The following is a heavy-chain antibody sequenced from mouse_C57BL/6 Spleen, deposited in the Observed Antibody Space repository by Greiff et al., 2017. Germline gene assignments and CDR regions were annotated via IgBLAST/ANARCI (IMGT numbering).Heavy chain of an antibody. CDR1: GYSFTGYY. CDR3: ARCRYSNPYYAMDY. D-gene: IGHD2-5*01. J-gene: IGHJ4*01. CDR2: INPSTGGT. Sequence: VQLQQSGPELVKPGASVKISCKASGYSFTGYYMNWVKQSPEKSLEWIGEINPSTGGTTYNQKFKAKATLTVDKSSSTAYMQLKSLTSEDSAVYYSARCRYSNPYYAMDYWGQGTSVTVSS. V-gene: IGHV1-42*01.